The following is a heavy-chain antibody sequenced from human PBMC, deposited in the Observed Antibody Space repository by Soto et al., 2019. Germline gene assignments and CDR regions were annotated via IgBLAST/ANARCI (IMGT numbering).Heavy chain of an antibody. CDR2: MIGSDSG. V-gene: IGHV3-23*01. J-gene: IGHJ4*02. Sequence: EVQLLESGGGQVQPGGSLRLSCAASGLTFSSYAMSWFRQAPVKGLGWVSGMIGSDSGHYEDSVKGRFIIARDNSKIIMYLQLNRLRADYPATYYCAKARRPDPYEYGSGIDFWGQGTLVSVSS. CDR1: GLTFSSYA. CDR3: AKARRPDPYEYGSGIDF. D-gene: IGHD3-10*01.